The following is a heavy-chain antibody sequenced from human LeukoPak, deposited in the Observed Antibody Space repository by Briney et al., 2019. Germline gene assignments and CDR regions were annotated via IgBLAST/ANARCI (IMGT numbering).Heavy chain of an antibody. D-gene: IGHD6-13*01. CDR2: INHSGST. V-gene: IGHV4-34*01. CDR1: GGSFSGYY. CDR3: ARGPRYSSSWSLGAWFDP. J-gene: IGHJ5*02. Sequence: SETLSLTCAVYGGSFSGYYWSWIRQPPGKGLEWIGEINHSGSTNYNPSLKSRVTMSVDTSKNQFSLKLSSVTAADTAVYYCARGPRYSSSWSLGAWFDPWGHETLVTVSS.